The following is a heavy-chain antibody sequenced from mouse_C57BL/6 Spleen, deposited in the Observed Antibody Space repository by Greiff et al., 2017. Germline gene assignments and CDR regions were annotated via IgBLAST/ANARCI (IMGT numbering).Heavy chain of an antibody. CDR3: AGDGTIVTSDWYFDV. Sequence: VQLQQPGAELVKPGASVKLSCKASGYTFTSYWMHWVKQRPGQGLEWIGMIHPNSGSTNYNEKFKSKATLTVDKSSSTAYMQISGLTSEDSAVYYCAGDGTIVTSDWYFDVWGTGTTVTVSS. V-gene: IGHV1-64*01. CDR1: GYTFTSYW. J-gene: IGHJ1*03. CDR2: IHPNSGST. D-gene: IGHD2-12*01.